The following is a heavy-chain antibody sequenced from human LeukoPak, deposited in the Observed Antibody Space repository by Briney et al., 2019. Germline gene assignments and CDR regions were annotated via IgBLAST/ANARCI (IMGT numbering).Heavy chain of an antibody. Sequence: GGSLRLSCAASGFTFSSYEMNWVRQVPGKGLEWVSYISSSGSTIYYADSVKGRFTISRDNAKNSLYLQMNSLRAEDTALYYCARCGGSCYGAFDYWGQGTLVTVSS. CDR2: ISSSGSTI. D-gene: IGHD2-15*01. V-gene: IGHV3-48*03. J-gene: IGHJ4*02. CDR1: GFTFSSYE. CDR3: ARCGGSCYGAFDY.